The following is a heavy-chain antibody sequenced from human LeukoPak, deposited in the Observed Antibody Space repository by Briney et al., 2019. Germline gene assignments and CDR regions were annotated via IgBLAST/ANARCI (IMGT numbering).Heavy chain of an antibody. CDR2: ISWDGGSI. Sequence: GSLRLSCAASGFTFDDYSMHWVRQAPGKGLEWVSLISWDGGSIHYADSVKGRFTISRDNSKKSLYLQMNSLRTEDTALYYCAKSLVSSGYRLDYWGQGTLVTVSS. CDR3: AKSLVSSGYRLDY. V-gene: IGHV3-43*01. CDR1: GFTFDDYS. J-gene: IGHJ4*02. D-gene: IGHD3-22*01.